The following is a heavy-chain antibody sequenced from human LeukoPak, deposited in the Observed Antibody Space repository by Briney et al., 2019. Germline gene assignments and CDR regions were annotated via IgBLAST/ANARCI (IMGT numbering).Heavy chain of an antibody. Sequence: PGGSLRLSCVASGFTFSSHSMNWVRQAPGKGLEWVSYISSSGSTYYADSVKGRFTISRDNTKNTLYLQMNSLRAEDTAVYYCAKDRHAPGRYCSSTSCFPFDSWGQGTLVTVSS. D-gene: IGHD2-2*01. CDR3: AKDRHAPGRYCSSTSCFPFDS. CDR2: ISSSGST. J-gene: IGHJ5*01. V-gene: IGHV3-48*01. CDR1: GFTFSSHS.